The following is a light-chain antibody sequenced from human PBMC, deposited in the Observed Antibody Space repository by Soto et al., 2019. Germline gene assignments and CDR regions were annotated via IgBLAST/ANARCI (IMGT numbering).Light chain of an antibody. CDR3: QQYNNWPLT. CDR2: GAS. Sequence: EIVMTQSPATLSVSPGERATLSCRASESVSSNSAWYQQKPGQAPSLLIYGASTRATGIPARFSGSGSGTEFTLTISSLQSEDFAVYYCQQYNNWPLTFGGGTKVEIK. V-gene: IGKV3-15*01. J-gene: IGKJ4*01. CDR1: ESVSSN.